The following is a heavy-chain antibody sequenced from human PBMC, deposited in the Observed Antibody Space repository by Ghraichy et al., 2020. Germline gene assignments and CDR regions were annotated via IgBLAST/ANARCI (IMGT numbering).Heavy chain of an antibody. CDR2: TYYRSKWYN. CDR3: TRGKTAAGRFEY. Sequence: SHTLSLTCAISGDSVSSNSAAWNWIRQSPSRGLEWLGRTYYRSKWYNDYAVSVKSRITINPDTSMNQFSLQLSSVTPEDTAVYYCTRGKTAAGRFEYWGQGALVTVSS. V-gene: IGHV6-1*01. D-gene: IGHD6-13*01. J-gene: IGHJ4*02. CDR1: GDSVSSNSAA.